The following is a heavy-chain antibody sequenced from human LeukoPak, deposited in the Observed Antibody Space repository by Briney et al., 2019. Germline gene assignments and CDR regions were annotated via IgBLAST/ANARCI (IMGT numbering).Heavy chain of an antibody. D-gene: IGHD3-9*01. CDR2: ISGSGGST. J-gene: IGHJ4*02. CDR3: AKDRFDSGATPGNY. CDR1: GFTFSSYA. Sequence: GGSLRLSCAASGFTFSSYALSWVRQAPGQGLEWVSAISGSGGSTYYADSVKGRFTISRDNSKNTLYLQMNSLRAEDTAVYYCAKDRFDSGATPGNYWGQGTLVTVSS. V-gene: IGHV3-23*01.